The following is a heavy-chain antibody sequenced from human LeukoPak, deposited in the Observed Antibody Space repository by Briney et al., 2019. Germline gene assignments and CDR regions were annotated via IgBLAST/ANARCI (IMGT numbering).Heavy chain of an antibody. CDR2: IYYSGST. D-gene: IGHD1-26*01. CDR1: GGSVSSGSYY. CDR3: AREVGGGHFDY. V-gene: IGHV4-61*01. Sequence: PSETLSLTCTVSGGSVSSGSYYWSWIRQPPGKGLEWIGYIYYSGSTNYNTSLKSRATISADTSSNQFSLNLSSVTAADTAVYYCAREVGGGHFDYWGQGTLVTVSS. J-gene: IGHJ4*02.